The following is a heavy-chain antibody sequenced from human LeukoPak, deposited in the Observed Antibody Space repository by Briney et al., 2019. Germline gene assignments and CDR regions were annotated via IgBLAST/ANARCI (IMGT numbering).Heavy chain of an antibody. V-gene: IGHV3-23*01. CDR1: GFPFSSSA. D-gene: IGHD3-9*01. CDR3: AKDYDMWTGSLDY. J-gene: IGHJ4*02. Sequence: GGSLRLSCAASGFPFSSSAMTWVRQAPGKGLEWVSTITDTGDSTHYADSVKGRFTFSRDNSTNTLYLQMNSLRAEDTAVYFCAKDYDMWTGSLDYWGQGTLVTVSS. CDR2: ITDTGDST.